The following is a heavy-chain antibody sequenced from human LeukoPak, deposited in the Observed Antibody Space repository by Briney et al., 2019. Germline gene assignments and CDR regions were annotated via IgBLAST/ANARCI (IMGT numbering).Heavy chain of an antibody. CDR3: ARDYDLSSGAMDV. Sequence: GGSLRLSCIASGFTFSSSEMNWVRQAPGKGLEWVSYISDSGTTKYYADSVRGRFTTSRDNAKNSLYLQMNSLRAEDTSVYYCARDYDLSSGAMDVWGKGTTFTVSS. V-gene: IGHV3-48*03. CDR1: GFTFSSSE. CDR2: ISDSGTTK. D-gene: IGHD3/OR15-3a*01. J-gene: IGHJ6*04.